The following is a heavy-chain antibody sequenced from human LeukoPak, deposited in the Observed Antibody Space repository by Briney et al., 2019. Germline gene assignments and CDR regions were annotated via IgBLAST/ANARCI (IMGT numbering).Heavy chain of an antibody. V-gene: IGHV3-23*01. CDR2: ISGSGGST. J-gene: IGHJ5*02. CDR3: AKSRGWSHYYDSSGYLTT. Sequence: PGGSLRLSCAASGFTFNNFPMSWVRQAPGKGLEWVSAISGSGGSTYYADSVEGRFTISRDNSKNALYLQMNSLRAEDTAVYYCAKSRGWSHYYDSSGYLTTWGQGTLVTVSS. CDR1: GFTFNNFP. D-gene: IGHD3-22*01.